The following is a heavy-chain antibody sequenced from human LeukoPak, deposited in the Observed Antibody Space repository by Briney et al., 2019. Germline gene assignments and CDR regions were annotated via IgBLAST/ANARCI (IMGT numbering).Heavy chain of an antibody. J-gene: IGHJ4*02. CDR2: IGDSGSNT. CDR1: GFNFTNYV. CDR3: AKDSGAVAGPY. V-gene: IGHV3-23*01. Sequence: GGSLRLSRAASGFNFTNYVMTWVRQTPVKGLEWVSSIGDSGSNTYYADSVKGRFTISRDNSKNTLYLQMNSLRAEDTAVYYCAKDSGAVAGPYWGQGTLVTVSS. D-gene: IGHD6-19*01.